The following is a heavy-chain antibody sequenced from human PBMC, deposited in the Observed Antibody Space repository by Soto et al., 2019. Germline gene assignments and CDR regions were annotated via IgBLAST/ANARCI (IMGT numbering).Heavy chain of an antibody. CDR1: GFTVSSNY. D-gene: IGHD3-22*01. J-gene: IGHJ1*01. CDR2: IYSGGST. Sequence: EVQLVESGGGLIQPGGSLRLSCAASGFTVSSNYMSWVRQAPGKGLEWVSVIYSGGSTYYADSVKGRFTISRDDSKNTLYLQMNSLRAEDTAVDDCARDRVESGYPEYFQHWGQGTVVTVSS. V-gene: IGHV3-53*01. CDR3: ARDRVESGYPEYFQH.